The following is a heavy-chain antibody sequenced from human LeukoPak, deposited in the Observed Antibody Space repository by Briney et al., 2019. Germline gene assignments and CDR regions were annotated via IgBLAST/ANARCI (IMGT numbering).Heavy chain of an antibody. Sequence: GGSLRLSCAASGFTFSSYGMSWVRQAPGKGLEWVAFIRYDGSNKYYADSVKGRFTISRDNSKNMLYLQMNSLRAEDTAVYYCAKDFSVYYYDSRVLDYWGQGTLVTVSS. CDR3: AKDFSVYYYDSRVLDY. D-gene: IGHD3-22*01. CDR1: GFTFSSYG. J-gene: IGHJ4*02. CDR2: IRYDGSNK. V-gene: IGHV3-30*02.